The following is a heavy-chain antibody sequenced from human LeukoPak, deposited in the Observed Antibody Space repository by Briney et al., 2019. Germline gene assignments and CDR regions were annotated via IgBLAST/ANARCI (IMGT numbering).Heavy chain of an antibody. Sequence: GRSLRLSCAASGFTFDDYAMHWVRQAPGKGLEWVSGISWKSDIINYADSVKGRFTTSRDNAKNSLYLQMNSLRAEDTALYYCAKDSGMFGYSSSLTHFEYWGQGALVTVSS. CDR1: GFTFDDYA. D-gene: IGHD6-13*01. CDR2: ISWKSDII. V-gene: IGHV3-9*01. CDR3: AKDSGMFGYSSSLTHFEY. J-gene: IGHJ4*02.